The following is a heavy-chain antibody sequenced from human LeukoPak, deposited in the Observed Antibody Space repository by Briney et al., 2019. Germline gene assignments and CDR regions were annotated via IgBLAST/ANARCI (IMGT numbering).Heavy chain of an antibody. CDR3: AKGMYSSSPQNWFDP. CDR1: GFTFSSYA. J-gene: IGHJ5*02. CDR2: ISGSGGST. V-gene: IGHV3-23*01. D-gene: IGHD6-6*01. Sequence: PGGSLILSCAASGFTFSSYAMSWVRQAPGKGLESVSAISGSGGSTYYADSVKGRFTISRDNSKNTLYLQVNSLRAEDTAVYYCAKGMYSSSPQNWFDPWGQGTLVTVSS.